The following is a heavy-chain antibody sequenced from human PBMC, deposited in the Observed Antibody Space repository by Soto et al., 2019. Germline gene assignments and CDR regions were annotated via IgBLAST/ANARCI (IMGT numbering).Heavy chain of an antibody. D-gene: IGHD3-10*01. CDR2: ISGSGSTI. CDR3: AKGTYYYGSAPYYFDY. J-gene: IGHJ4*02. Sequence: GGSLRLSCAASGFRFSDYKMIWVRQAPGKGLEWVSYISGSGSTIYYADSVKGRFTISRDNSKNTLYLQMNSLRAEDTAVYYCAKGTYYYGSAPYYFDYWGQGTLVTVSS. CDR1: GFRFSDYK. V-gene: IGHV3-48*03.